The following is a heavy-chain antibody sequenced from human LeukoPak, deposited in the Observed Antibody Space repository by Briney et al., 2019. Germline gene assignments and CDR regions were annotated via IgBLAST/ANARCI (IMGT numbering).Heavy chain of an antibody. V-gene: IGHV4-34*01. J-gene: IGHJ5*02. CDR3: ARGLGSGSRLIP. Sequence: SETLSLTCAVYGGSFSGYYWSWIRQPPGKGLEWIGEINHSGSTNYNPSLKSRVTISVDTSKNQFSLKLGSVTAADTAVYYCARGLGSGSRLIPWGQGTLVTVSS. D-gene: IGHD1-26*01. CDR1: GGSFSGYY. CDR2: INHSGST.